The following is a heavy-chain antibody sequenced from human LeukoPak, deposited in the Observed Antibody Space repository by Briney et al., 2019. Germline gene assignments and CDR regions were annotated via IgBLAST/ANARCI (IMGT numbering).Heavy chain of an antibody. CDR1: GFTVSSNS. CDR2: IYSGGRT. D-gene: IGHD1-7*01. CDR3: ARGAAGTPAAD. V-gene: IGHV3-66*01. J-gene: IGHJ4*02. Sequence: GGSLRLSCAASGFTVSSNSMSWVRQVPGKGLEWVSIIYSGGRTYSADSVKGRFTISRDTFKNTLYLQMNTLRAEDTAVYYCARGAAGTPAADWGQGTLVTVSS.